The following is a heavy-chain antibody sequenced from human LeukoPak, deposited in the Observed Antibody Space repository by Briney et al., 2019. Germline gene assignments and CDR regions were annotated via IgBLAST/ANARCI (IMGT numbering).Heavy chain of an antibody. D-gene: IGHD2-15*01. CDR2: MTGGGTTT. J-gene: IGHJ4*02. Sequence: GGSLRLSCAASGFTVSSNYMSWVRQAPGKGLECVSAMTGGGTTTYYADSVKGRFTISRDNSKNTLYLQMNSLRAEDTAVYYCARDGRSLVDYWGQGTLVTVSS. CDR1: GFTVSSNY. V-gene: IGHV3-53*01. CDR3: ARDGRSLVDY.